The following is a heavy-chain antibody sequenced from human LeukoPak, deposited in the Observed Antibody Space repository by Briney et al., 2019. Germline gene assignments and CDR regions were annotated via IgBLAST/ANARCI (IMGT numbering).Heavy chain of an antibody. Sequence: KPSETLSLTCTVSGGSISSSSYYWGWIRQPPGKGLEWIGSIYYSGSTYYNPSLKSRVTIPVDTSKNQFSLKLSSVTAADTAVYYCARVRMVRGVIIPLAHFDYWGQGTLVTVSS. CDR3: ARVRMVRGVIIPLAHFDY. CDR2: IYYSGST. CDR1: GGSISSSSYY. V-gene: IGHV4-39*07. D-gene: IGHD3-10*01. J-gene: IGHJ4*02.